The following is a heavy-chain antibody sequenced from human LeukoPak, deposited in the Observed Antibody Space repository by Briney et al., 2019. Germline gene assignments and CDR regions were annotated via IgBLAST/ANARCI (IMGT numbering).Heavy chain of an antibody. CDR2: TYYRSKRYH. D-gene: IGHD2-21*02. V-gene: IGHV6-1*01. J-gene: IGHJ6*02. CDR1: GDIVPSNSAA. CDR3: ARAVVVVVTARIERSYSYYGMDV. Sequence: SQTLPLTFAISGDIVPSNSAAWNWIRQSPSRGLEGLGRTYYRSKRYHDYAVAMKSRITINPDTSQNQFSLQLNSVPPEDTAVYYCARAVVVVVTARIERSYSYYGMDVWGPGTTVTVSS.